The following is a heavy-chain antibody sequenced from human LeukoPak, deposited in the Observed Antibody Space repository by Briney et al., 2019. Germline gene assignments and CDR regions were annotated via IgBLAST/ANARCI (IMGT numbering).Heavy chain of an antibody. J-gene: IGHJ4*02. CDR2: IIPIFGTA. CDR1: GGTFSSYA. Sequence: SGKVSCKASGGTFSSYAISWVRQAPGQGLEWMGGIIPIFGTANYAQKFQGRVTITADESTSTAYMELSSLRSEDTAVYYCAREVTMVRGVAYFDYWGQGTLVTVSS. V-gene: IGHV1-69*01. CDR3: AREVTMVRGVAYFDY. D-gene: IGHD3-10*01.